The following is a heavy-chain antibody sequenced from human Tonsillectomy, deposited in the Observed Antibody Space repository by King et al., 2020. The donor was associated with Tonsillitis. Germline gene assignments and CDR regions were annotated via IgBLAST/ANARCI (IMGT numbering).Heavy chain of an antibody. J-gene: IGHJ4*02. D-gene: IGHD2-8*01. Sequence: QLQESGPGLVKPSETLSLTCTVSGDSISGYYWTWIRQPAGKGLEWIGRIYFNENTDYNPSLKSRVTMSVDTSKNQFSLKLTSVTAADTAVYYCARDRHQGSTKFDYWGPGTLVTVSS. CDR1: GDSISGYY. CDR2: IYFNENT. V-gene: IGHV4-4*07. CDR3: ARDRHQGSTKFDY.